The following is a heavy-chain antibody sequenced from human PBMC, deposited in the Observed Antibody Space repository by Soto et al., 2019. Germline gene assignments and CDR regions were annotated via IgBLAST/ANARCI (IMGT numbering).Heavy chain of an antibody. D-gene: IGHD2-2*02. CDR3: ARQGYCSNTACYILHX. J-gene: IGHJ4*02. Sequence: GEALKISCRGSGYSFTSYWIGWVRQMPGKGLEWMVIIYNGDSNTRYRPSFQGQVTISADKSISSAYLQWSSLKASDTAMYYCARQGYCSNTACYILHXWGQGTLVTVSX. CDR2: IYNGDSNT. CDR1: GYSFTSYW. V-gene: IGHV5-51*01.